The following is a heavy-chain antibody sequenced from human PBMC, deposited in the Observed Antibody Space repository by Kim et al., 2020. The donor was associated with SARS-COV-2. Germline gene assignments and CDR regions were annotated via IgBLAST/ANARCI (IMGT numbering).Heavy chain of an antibody. CDR2: IYYSGST. CDR3: ARAANYDVLTGYFKGFDP. J-gene: IGHJ5*02. CDR1: GGSIRTGGYY. V-gene: IGHV4-31*03. D-gene: IGHD3-9*01. Sequence: SETLSLTCTVSGGSIRTGGYYWTWIRQHPGKGLEWMGHIYYSGSTSYNPSLKSRFTISIDTSENQFSLNLSSVTAADTAVYYCARAANYDVLTGYFKGFDPWGQGTLVTVSS.